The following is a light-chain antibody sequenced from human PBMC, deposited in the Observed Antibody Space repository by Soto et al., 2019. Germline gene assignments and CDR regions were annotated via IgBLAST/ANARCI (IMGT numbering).Light chain of an antibody. Sequence: EIVLTQSPGTLSLSPGERATLSCRASQSVSSAYLAWYQQIPGQAPRLLIYGASSRATGIPDRFSGSGSGTHFPLPISRLEPEDFAVYSWQQSGSSLYTFGQGTKLEIK. CDR3: QQSGSSLYT. CDR1: QSVSSAY. CDR2: GAS. V-gene: IGKV3-20*01. J-gene: IGKJ2*01.